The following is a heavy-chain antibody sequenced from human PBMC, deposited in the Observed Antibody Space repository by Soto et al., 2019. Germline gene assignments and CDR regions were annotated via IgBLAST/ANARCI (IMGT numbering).Heavy chain of an antibody. CDR1: GFTFSSYS. V-gene: IGHV3-21*01. CDR2: ISSSSSYI. CDR3: ARSWNYYYYYGMDV. J-gene: IGHJ6*02. Sequence: EVQLVESGGGLVKPGGSLRLSCAASGFTFSSYSMNWVRQAPGMGLEWVSSISSSSSYIYYADSVKGRFTISRANAKNSLYLQMNSLRAEDTAVYYCARSWNYYYYYGMDVWGQGTTVTVSS. D-gene: IGHD3-3*01.